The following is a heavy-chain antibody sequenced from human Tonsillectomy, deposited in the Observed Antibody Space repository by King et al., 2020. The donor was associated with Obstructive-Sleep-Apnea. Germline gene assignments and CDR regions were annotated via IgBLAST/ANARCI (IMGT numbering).Heavy chain of an antibody. D-gene: IGHD2-8*02. J-gene: IGHJ2*01. Sequence: VQLVESGGGLVQPGGSLRLSCAASGFTVSSNYMSWVRQAPGKGLEWVSVIYSGGTTYYADSVKGRFTISRDNSKNMLYLQMNSLGAEDTAVYYCARAPVMCTAYGQTWYAGVGGRGALGTVSA. V-gene: IGHV3-66*01. CDR2: IYSGGTT. CDR3: ARAPVMCTAYGQTWYAGV. CDR1: GFTVSSNY.